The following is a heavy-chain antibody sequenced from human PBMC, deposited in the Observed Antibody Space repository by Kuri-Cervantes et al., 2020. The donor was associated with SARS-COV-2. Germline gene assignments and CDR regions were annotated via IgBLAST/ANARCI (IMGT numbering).Heavy chain of an antibody. J-gene: IGHJ4*02. Sequence: GEALKISCASSGFTFSYYYMSGIRHAPGKGLEWVSYISSSGSTMYYADSVNGRFTVARDNAKNSVSLQMNSLRAEDTAVYYCARALYSSSGPDYWGQGTLVTVSS. D-gene: IGHD6-13*01. V-gene: IGHV3-11*01. CDR1: GFTFSYYY. CDR2: ISSSGSTM. CDR3: ARALYSSSGPDY.